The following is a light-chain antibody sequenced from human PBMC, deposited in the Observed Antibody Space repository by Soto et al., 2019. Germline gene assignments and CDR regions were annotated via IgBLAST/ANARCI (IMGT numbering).Light chain of an antibody. CDR3: QQYVSSVT. V-gene: IGKV3-20*01. J-gene: IGKJ1*01. Sequence: EIVLTQSPGSLSFSPVERATLSCRASQCVDSSFFAWYQQKPGQAPSLLIYGASNRATGIPDRFSGSGSGIDFTLTISRLGPEDFAVYYCQQYVSSVTFGQGTKVEIK. CDR2: GAS. CDR1: QCVDSSF.